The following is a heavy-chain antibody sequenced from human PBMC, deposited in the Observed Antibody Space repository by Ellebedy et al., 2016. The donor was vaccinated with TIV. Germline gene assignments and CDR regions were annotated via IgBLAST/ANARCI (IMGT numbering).Heavy chain of an antibody. CDR3: ARASTVTGPRPYWYFDL. V-gene: IGHV1-3*01. CDR1: GYTFTSYA. J-gene: IGHJ2*01. CDR2: INAGNGNT. Sequence: ASVKVSXXASGYTFTSYAMHWVRQAPGQRLEWMGWINAGNGNTKYSQKFQGRVTITRDTSASTAYMELSSLRSEDTAVYYCARASTVTGPRPYWYFDLWGRGTLVTVSS. D-gene: IGHD4-17*01.